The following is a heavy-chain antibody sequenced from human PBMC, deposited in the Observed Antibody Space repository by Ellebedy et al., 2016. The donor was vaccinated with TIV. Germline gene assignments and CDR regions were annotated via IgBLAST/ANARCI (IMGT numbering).Heavy chain of an antibody. CDR3: ARDLGHSGYDLFDS. Sequence: GGSLRLSCAASGFTFSRFRMHWVRQAPGKGLEWVANMKQDGSEEYYVDSVKGRFIISRDNAKNSLYLQMNSLRAEDTAVYYCARDLGHSGYDLFDSWGQGTLVTVSA. J-gene: IGHJ4*02. CDR1: GFTFSRFR. D-gene: IGHD5-12*01. V-gene: IGHV3-7*03. CDR2: MKQDGSEE.